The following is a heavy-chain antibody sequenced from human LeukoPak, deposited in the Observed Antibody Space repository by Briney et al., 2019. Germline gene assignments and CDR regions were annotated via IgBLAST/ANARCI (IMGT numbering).Heavy chain of an antibody. Sequence: GGSLRLSCAVSGFTFDDYAMHWVRQAPGKGLEWVSLISWDGGSTYYADSVKGRFTISRDNSKNSLYLQMNSLRAEDTALYYCAKGREYYDFWSGYHYYFDYWGQGTLVTVSS. CDR3: AKGREYYDFWSGYHYYFDY. CDR2: ISWDGGST. J-gene: IGHJ4*02. V-gene: IGHV3-43D*04. CDR1: GFTFDDYA. D-gene: IGHD3-3*01.